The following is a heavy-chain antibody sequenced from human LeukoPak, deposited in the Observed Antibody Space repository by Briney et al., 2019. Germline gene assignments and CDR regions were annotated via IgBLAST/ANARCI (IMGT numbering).Heavy chain of an antibody. CDR2: IFYSGST. Sequence: PSETLSLTCTVSGGSISSYYWSWIRQPPGKGLEWIGYIFYSGSTNYNPSLKSRVTISVGTSKNQFSLKLSSVTAADTAVYYCASQSYSGSYSGYWGQGTLVTVSS. CDR3: ASQSYSGSYSGY. D-gene: IGHD1-26*01. CDR1: GGSISSYY. V-gene: IGHV4-59*01. J-gene: IGHJ4*02.